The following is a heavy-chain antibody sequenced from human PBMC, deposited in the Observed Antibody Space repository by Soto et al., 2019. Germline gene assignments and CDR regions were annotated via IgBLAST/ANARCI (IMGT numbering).Heavy chain of an antibody. CDR2: INPNSGGT. J-gene: IGHJ6*02. CDR3: ARDGVYGSGSQDYDYYYGMDV. V-gene: IGHV1-2*04. Sequence: ASVKVSCKASGYPFTGYYMHWVRQAPGQGLEWMGWINPNSGGTNYAQKFQGWVTMTRDTSISTAYMELSRLRSDDTAVYYCARDGVYGSGSQDYDYYYGMDVWGQGTTVTVSS. CDR1: GYPFTGYY. D-gene: IGHD3-10*01.